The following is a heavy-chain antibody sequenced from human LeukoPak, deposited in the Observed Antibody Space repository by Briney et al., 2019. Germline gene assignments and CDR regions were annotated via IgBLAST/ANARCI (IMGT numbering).Heavy chain of an antibody. CDR2: INHSGST. V-gene: IGHV4-34*01. CDR1: GGSFSGYY. CDR3: ARQGSVWFGELLPNDY. Sequence: SETLSLTCAVYGGSFSGYYWSWIRQPPGKGLEWIGEINHSGSTNYNPSLKSRVTISVDTSKNQFSLKLSSVTAADTAVYYCARQGSVWFGELLPNDYWGQGTLVTVSS. J-gene: IGHJ4*02. D-gene: IGHD3-10*01.